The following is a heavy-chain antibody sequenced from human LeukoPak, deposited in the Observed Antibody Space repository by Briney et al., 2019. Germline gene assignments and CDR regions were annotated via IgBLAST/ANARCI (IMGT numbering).Heavy chain of an antibody. V-gene: IGHV4-39*07. D-gene: IGHD5-24*01. Sequence: SETLSLTCTVSGGSISSSSYYWGWLRQPPGKGLEWIGSIYYSGSTYYNPSLKSRVTISVDTSKNQFSLKLSSVTAADTAVYYCASADGYDAFDIWGQGTMVTVSS. CDR3: ASADGYDAFDI. J-gene: IGHJ3*02. CDR1: GGSISSSSYY. CDR2: IYYSGST.